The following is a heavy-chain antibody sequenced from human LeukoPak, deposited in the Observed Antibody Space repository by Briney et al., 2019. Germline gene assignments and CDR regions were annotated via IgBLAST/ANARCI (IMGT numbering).Heavy chain of an antibody. J-gene: IGHJ4*02. CDR3: TTCGGDCYFNY. CDR1: GFTFSSYW. Sequence: GGSLRLSCAASGFTFSSYWMNWVRQAPGKGLEWVGRVKSKADGETTSYAAPVKGRFTISRDDSRNTLYLQMNSLKTEDTALYYCTTCGGDCYFNYWGQGTLVTVSS. D-gene: IGHD2-21*02. V-gene: IGHV3-15*01. CDR2: VKSKADGETT.